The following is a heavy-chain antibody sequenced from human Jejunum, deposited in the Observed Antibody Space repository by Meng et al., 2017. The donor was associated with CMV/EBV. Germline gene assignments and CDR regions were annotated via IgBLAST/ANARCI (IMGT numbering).Heavy chain of an antibody. CDR1: GFTFSDSD. J-gene: IGHJ4*02. D-gene: IGHD2/OR15-2a*01. CDR3: IRHERTFQRD. CDR2: IRTKVNSYAT. Sequence: EGQVAEPGGGLVPTGGSLNLSCAASGFTFSDSDIHWVRQASGKGLEWVGRIRTKVNSYATAYAASVTGRFTISRDDSKNTAYLQMNSLKTEDTAVYYCIRHERTFQRDWGQGTLVTVSS. V-gene: IGHV3-73*02.